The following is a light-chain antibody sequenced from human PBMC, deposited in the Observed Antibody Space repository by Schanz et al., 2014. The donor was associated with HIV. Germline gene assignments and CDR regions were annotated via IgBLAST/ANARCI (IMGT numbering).Light chain of an antibody. V-gene: IGLV2-8*01. Sequence: QSALTQPPSASGSPGQSVTFSCTGTSSDVGGYNYVSWYQHHPGKAPKLMIYEGTKRPSGVSNRFSGSKSVNTASLTISGLQAEDEADYYCCSYAGTFVVFGGGTKLTVL. CDR3: CSYAGTFVV. CDR1: SSDVGGYNY. J-gene: IGLJ2*01. CDR2: EGT.